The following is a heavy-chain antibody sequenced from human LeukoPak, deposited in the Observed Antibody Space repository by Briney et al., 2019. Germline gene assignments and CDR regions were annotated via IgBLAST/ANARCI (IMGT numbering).Heavy chain of an antibody. Sequence: PGGSLRLSCAAPGFTFSSYEMNWVRQAPGKGLEWVSYISSSGSTIYYADSVKGRFTISRDNAKNSLYLQMNSLRAEDTAVYYCARDLSSGYYHPSYYYYYGMDVWGQGTTVTVSS. CDR2: ISSSGSTI. CDR3: ARDLSSGYYHPSYYYYYGMDV. J-gene: IGHJ6*02. CDR1: GFTFSSYE. D-gene: IGHD3-22*01. V-gene: IGHV3-48*03.